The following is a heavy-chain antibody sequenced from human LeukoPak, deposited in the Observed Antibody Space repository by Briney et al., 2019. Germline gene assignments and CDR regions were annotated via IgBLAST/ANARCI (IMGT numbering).Heavy chain of an antibody. CDR1: GGSISSSSYY. V-gene: IGHV4-39*01. J-gene: IGHJ6*03. CDR2: IYYSGST. CDR3: ARHSGYSYGYAYYYYYMDV. Sequence: PSETLSLTCTVSGGSISSSSYYWGWIRQPPGKGLDWIGSIYYSGSTYYNPSLKSRVTISVDPSKNQFSLKLSSVTAADTAVYYCARHSGYSYGYAYYYYYMDVWGKGTTVTVSS. D-gene: IGHD5-18*01.